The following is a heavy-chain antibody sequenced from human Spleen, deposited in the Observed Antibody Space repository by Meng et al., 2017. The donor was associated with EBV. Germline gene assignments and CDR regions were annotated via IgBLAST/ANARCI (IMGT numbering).Heavy chain of an antibody. CDR1: GGSISNGVYY. CDR3: ARTQNYYDSGLFPRGPFFDY. J-gene: IGHJ4*02. V-gene: IGHV4-30-4*01. D-gene: IGHD3-10*01. Sequence: QVQLQESGPGLVKPSQTLSLTCAVSGGSISNGVYYWSWIRQSPRKGLEWIGYIHYIGSTYYNPSLKSRVSISVDTSKNQFSLRLSSVTAADTAMYFCARTQNYYDSGLFPRGPFFDYWGQGALVTVSS. CDR2: IHYIGST.